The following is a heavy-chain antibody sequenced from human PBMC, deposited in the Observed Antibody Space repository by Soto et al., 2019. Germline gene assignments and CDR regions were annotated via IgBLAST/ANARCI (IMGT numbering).Heavy chain of an antibody. CDR3: ARRYNDFDYYYYGMDV. CDR2: IKQDGSEK. D-gene: IGHD3-3*01. Sequence: GGSLRLSCAASGFTFSSYWMSWVRQAPGKGLEWVANIKQDGSEKYYVDSVKGRFTISRDNAKNSLYLQMNSLRAEDTAVYYCARRYNDFDYYYYGMDVWGQGTTVTVSS. J-gene: IGHJ6*02. CDR1: GFTFSSYW. V-gene: IGHV3-7*05.